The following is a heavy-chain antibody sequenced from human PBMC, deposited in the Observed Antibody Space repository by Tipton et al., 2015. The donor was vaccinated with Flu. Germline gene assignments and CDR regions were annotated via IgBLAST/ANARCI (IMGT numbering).Heavy chain of an antibody. CDR3: ARRCFVY. Sequence: SLRLSCAASGFTFSDYWMSWVRQAAGKGLEWVANIKQDGSEKYYVDSVKGRFTISRDNAKNSLYLHMNSLRAEDTAVYYCARRCFVYRGQGTLVTVSS. J-gene: IGHJ4*02. CDR1: GFTFSDYW. CDR2: IKQDGSEK. V-gene: IGHV3-7*01.